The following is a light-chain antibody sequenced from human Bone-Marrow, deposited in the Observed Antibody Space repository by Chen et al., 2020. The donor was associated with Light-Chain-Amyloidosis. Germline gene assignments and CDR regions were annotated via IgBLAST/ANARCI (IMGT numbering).Light chain of an antibody. J-gene: IGLJ1*01. CDR2: AVS. CDR1: SGDVGTYNY. V-gene: IGLV2-14*01. Sequence: QSALTPPASVSGSPGQSITISCTGTSGDVGTYNYVSWYQQPPGKAPKVMNYAVSNRPSGVSNRFSGAKSGNTASLAMSGLQAEAEADYYCSSFTSSSSYVFGPGTKVTVL. CDR3: SSFTSSSSYV.